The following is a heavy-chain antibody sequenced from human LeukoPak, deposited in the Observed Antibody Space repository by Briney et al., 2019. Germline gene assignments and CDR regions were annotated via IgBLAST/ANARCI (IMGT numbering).Heavy chain of an antibody. J-gene: IGHJ4*02. D-gene: IGHD5/OR15-5a*01. V-gene: IGHV3-72*01. CDR1: GFTFTDHS. Sequence: GGSLRLSCVASGFTFTDHSMDWVRQAPGKGLEWVGRCRDKANSYTTEYAASVKGRFTISRDDSKSTLYLHMNSLTTEDTAVYYCTTACLHWGQGTLVTVSS. CDR3: TTACLH. CDR2: CRDKANSYTT.